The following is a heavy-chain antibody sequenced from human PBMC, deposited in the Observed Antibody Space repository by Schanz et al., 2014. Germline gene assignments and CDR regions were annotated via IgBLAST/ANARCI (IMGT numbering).Heavy chain of an antibody. J-gene: IGHJ4*02. V-gene: IGHV3-66*01. CDR2: IYSGIGA. CDR1: GFTARSNN. CDR3: ARVHHYDPSGWGYFDY. D-gene: IGHD3-22*01. Sequence: VQLVESGGGLAKPGGSLGLSWAVSGFTARSNNMSWSRQAPGKGLEWVSVIYSGIGAYYADSVKDRFTVSRDNSKNTVYLQMNRLRAEDTAVYYCARVHHYDPSGWGYFDYWGQGALVTVSS.